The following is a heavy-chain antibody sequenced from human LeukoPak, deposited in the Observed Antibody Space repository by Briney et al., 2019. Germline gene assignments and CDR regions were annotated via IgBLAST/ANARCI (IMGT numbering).Heavy chain of an antibody. CDR2: INHSGST. D-gene: IGHD6-13*01. CDR1: GGSFSGYY. CDR3: ARSPGIAAAGTGEDYFDY. J-gene: IGHJ4*02. V-gene: IGHV4-34*01. Sequence: SETLSLTCAVYGGSFSGYYWSWIRQPPGKGLEWIGEINHSGSTNYNPSLKSRVTISVDTSKNQFSLKLSSVTAADTAVYYCARSPGIAAAGTGEDYFDYWGQGTLVTVSS.